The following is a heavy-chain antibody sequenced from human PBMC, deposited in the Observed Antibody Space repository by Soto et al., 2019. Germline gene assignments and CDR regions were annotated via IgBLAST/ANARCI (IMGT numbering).Heavy chain of an antibody. CDR3: AREEGGRDSYYYMDV. Sequence: PSETLSLTCTVSGGSISSYYWSWIRQPPGKGLEWIGYIYYSGSTNYNPSLKSRVTISVDTSKNQFSLRLTSVTAADTAVYYCAREEGGRDSYYYMDVWGKGTTVTVSS. D-gene: IGHD1-26*01. J-gene: IGHJ6*03. CDR1: GGSISSYY. V-gene: IGHV4-59*01. CDR2: IYYSGST.